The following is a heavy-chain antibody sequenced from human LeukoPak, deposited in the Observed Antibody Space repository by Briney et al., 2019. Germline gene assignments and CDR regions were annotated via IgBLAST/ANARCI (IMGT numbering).Heavy chain of an antibody. CDR1: GFTFSDYY. V-gene: IGHV3-11*06. Sequence: GGSLRLSCAASGFTFSDYYMSCIRQAPGMGLEWVSYISSSTSYTNYADSVKGRFTISRDNAKNSLYLQMNSLRAEDTAVYFCARMVGRNAMIVAYWGQGTLVTVPS. CDR2: ISSSTSYT. D-gene: IGHD3-22*01. J-gene: IGHJ4*02. CDR3: ARMVGRNAMIVAY.